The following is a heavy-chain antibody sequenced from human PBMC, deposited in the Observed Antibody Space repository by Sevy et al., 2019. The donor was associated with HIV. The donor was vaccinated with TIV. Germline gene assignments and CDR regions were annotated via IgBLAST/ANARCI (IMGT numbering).Heavy chain of an antibody. J-gene: IGHJ6*03. CDR3: VKRKLLRDYFYYMDV. Sequence: GGSLRLSCVASGFTFSNSAMSWVRQAPGKGLQWVSFIRGSGDGIFYADSAKGRFTISRDNSKNTLYLQMNAPRVEDTAVYYCVKRKLLRDYFYYMDVWGKGTTVTVSS. CDR2: IRGSGDGI. V-gene: IGHV3-23*01. CDR1: GFTFSNSA.